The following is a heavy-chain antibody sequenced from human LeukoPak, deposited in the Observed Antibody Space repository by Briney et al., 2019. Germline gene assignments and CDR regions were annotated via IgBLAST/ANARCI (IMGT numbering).Heavy chain of an antibody. D-gene: IGHD3-9*01. CDR1: GGSISSGGYY. CDR2: IYYNGST. Sequence: SQTLSLTCTVSGGSISSGGYYWSWIRQHPGKGLEWIGYIYYNGSTYYNPSLKSRVTISVDTSKNQFSLKLSSVTAADTAVYYCARGYYDILTGYYYYYGMDVWGQGTTVTVSS. V-gene: IGHV4-31*03. CDR3: ARGYYDILTGYYYYYGMDV. J-gene: IGHJ6*02.